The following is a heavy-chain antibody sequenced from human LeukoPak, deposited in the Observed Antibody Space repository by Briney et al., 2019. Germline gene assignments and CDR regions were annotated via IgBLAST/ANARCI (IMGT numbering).Heavy chain of an antibody. CDR1: GFTFSSYS. V-gene: IGHV3-15*01. J-gene: IGHJ5*02. CDR2: IKSKNVGGTT. CDR3: TSHAAFDP. Sequence: GGSLRLSCAASGFTFSSYSMNWVRQAPGKGLEWVGRIKSKNVGGTTDYAAPVKGRFTISRDDSKNTVYLQMNSLKIEDTAVYYCTSHAAFDPWGQGTLVTVSS.